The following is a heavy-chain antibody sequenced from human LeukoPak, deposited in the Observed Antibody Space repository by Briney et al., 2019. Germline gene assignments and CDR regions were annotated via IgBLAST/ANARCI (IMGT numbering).Heavy chain of an antibody. Sequence: SETLSLTCAVYGGSFSGYYWSWIRQPPGKGLDWIGEINHSGSTNYNPSLKSRGTISVDTSKNQFSLKLSSVTAADTAVYYCARGSHGEYQLLHSGGWFDPWGQGTLVTVSS. CDR3: ARGSHGEYQLLHSGGWFDP. CDR2: INHSGST. D-gene: IGHD2-2*01. CDR1: GGSFSGYY. J-gene: IGHJ5*02. V-gene: IGHV4-34*01.